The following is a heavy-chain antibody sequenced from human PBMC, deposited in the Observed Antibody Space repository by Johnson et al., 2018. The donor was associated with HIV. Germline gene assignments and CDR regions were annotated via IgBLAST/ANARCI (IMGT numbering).Heavy chain of an antibody. V-gene: IGHV3-30-3*01. D-gene: IGHD3-10*02. CDR2: GGHDGGIY. J-gene: IGHJ3*02. Sequence: VQLVASGGGVVQPGRSLRLSCVASGFTFSSYAMHWVRQAPGKGLEWVAQGGHDGGIYPYAESVRGRFTVYRDNSKNTLYLQMNNLGAEDTAVYYCARDNMLWELHGFDIWGQGTMVTVSA. CDR1: GFTFSSYA. CDR3: ARDNMLWELHGFDI.